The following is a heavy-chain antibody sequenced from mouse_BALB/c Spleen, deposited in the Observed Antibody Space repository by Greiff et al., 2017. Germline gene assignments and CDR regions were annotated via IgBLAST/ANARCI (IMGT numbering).Heavy chain of an antibody. D-gene: IGHD1-1*01. Sequence: EVQGVESGGGLVKPGGSLKLSCAASGFTFSSYAMSWVRQTPEKRLEWVASISSGGSTYYPDSVKGRFTISRDNARNIQYLQMSSLRSEDTAMYYCALYYEKSRGFAYWGQGTLVTVSA. V-gene: IGHV5-6-5*01. J-gene: IGHJ3*01. CDR3: ALYYEKSRGFAY. CDR1: GFTFSSYA. CDR2: ISSGGST.